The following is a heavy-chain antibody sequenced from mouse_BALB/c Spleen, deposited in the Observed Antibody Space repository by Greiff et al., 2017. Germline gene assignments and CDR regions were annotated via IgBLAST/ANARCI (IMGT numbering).Heavy chain of an antibody. CDR3: ARLGVRDAMDY. V-gene: IGHV1S137*01. Sequence: VQLQQSGAELVRPGVSVKISCKGSGYTFTDYAMHWVKQSHAKSLEWIGVISTYYGDASYNQKFKGKATMTVDKSSSTAYMELARLTSEDSAIYYCARLGVRDAMDYWGQGTSVTVSS. CDR2: ISTYYGDA. CDR1: GYTFTDYA. D-gene: IGHD2-14*01. J-gene: IGHJ4*01.